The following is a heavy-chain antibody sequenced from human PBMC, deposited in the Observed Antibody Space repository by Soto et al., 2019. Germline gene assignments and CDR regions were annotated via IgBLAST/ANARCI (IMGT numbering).Heavy chain of an antibody. CDR3: ATDPPNTVTTLGGYDY. D-gene: IGHD4-17*01. J-gene: IGHJ4*02. Sequence: ASVKVSFKVSGYTLTELSINWVRQAPGKGLEWMGGFDPEDGETIFAQKFQGRLTMTEDTSADTAYMELSSLKSEDTAVYYCATDPPNTVTTLGGYDYWGRGTLVTVSS. CDR2: FDPEDGET. CDR1: GYTLTELS. V-gene: IGHV1-24*01.